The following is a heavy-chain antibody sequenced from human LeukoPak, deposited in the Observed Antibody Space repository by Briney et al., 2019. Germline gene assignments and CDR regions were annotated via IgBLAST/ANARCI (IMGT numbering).Heavy chain of an antibody. J-gene: IGHJ4*02. CDR1: GFTFSNYW. CDR2: INQDGSEK. V-gene: IGHV3-7*01. Sequence: GRSLRLSCAASGFTFSNYWMSWVRQAPGKGLEWVANINQDGSEKYYADSVKGRLTISRDNAKNSLYLQMNSLRAEDTAVYFCARPELPGWSVLFDFWGQGTLVTVSS. D-gene: IGHD2-15*01. CDR3: ARPELPGWSVLFDF.